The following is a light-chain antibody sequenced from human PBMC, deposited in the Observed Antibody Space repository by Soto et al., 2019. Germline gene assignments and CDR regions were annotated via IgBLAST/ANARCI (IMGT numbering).Light chain of an antibody. V-gene: IGLV2-8*01. CDR1: SSDVGGYNY. J-gene: IGLJ1*01. CDR3: SSYAGSSNYV. Sequence: QSALTQPPSASGSPGPSVPISCTGTSSDVGGYNYVSWYQQHPGKAPKLMIYEVSKRPSGVPDRFSGSKSGNTASLTVSGLQAEDEADYYCSSYAGSSNYVFGTGTKVTVL. CDR2: EVS.